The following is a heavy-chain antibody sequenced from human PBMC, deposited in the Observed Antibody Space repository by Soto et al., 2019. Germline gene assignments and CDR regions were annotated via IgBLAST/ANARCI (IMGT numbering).Heavy chain of an antibody. CDR2: ISTYNGNT. V-gene: IGHV1-18*04. CDR3: VRDELDCTRGVCYTAYYFDY. J-gene: IGHJ4*02. CDR1: GYTFTTYG. D-gene: IGHD2-8*01. Sequence: QVQLVQSGAEVKKPGASVKVSCKASGYTFTTYGISWVRQAPGQGLQWKGWISTYNGNTIYAQNLQGRVTVTTDTSTNTAYMELRSLRSDDTAVYYCVRDELDCTRGVCYTAYYFDYWGQGTLVTVSS.